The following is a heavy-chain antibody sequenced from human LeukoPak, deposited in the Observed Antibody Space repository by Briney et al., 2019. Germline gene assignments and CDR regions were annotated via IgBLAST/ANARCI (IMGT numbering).Heavy chain of an antibody. CDR1: GFTFSTYW. D-gene: IGHD3-10*01. J-gene: IGHJ3*02. CDR3: ARDGSGYDDAFDI. CDR2: ISSSSSYI. V-gene: IGHV3-21*01. Sequence: PGGSLILSCAASGFTFSTYWMSWVRQAPGKGLEWVSSISSSSSYIYYADSVKGRFTISRDNARNSLYLQMNSLRAEDTAVYYCARDGSGYDDAFDIWGQGTMVTVSS.